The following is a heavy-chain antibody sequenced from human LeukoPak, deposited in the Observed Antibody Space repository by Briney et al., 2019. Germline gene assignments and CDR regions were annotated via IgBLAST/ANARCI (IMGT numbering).Heavy chain of an antibody. Sequence: GGSLRLSCAASGFTVSSNYMSWVRQAPGKGLEWVSVIYSGGSTYYADSVKGRFTISRDNSKNTLYLQMNSLRAEDTAVYYCAKGRGRQLAYYYMDVWGKGTTVTVSS. J-gene: IGHJ6*03. CDR3: AKGRGRQLAYYYMDV. CDR1: GFTVSSNY. D-gene: IGHD6-6*01. V-gene: IGHV3-53*01. CDR2: IYSGGST.